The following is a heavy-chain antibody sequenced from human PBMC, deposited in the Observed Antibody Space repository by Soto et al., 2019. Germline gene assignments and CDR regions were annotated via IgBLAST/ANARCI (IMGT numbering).Heavy chain of an antibody. CDR2: IYYSGST. Sequence: QVQLQESGPGLVKPSETLSLTCTVSGGSISSYYWSWIRQPPGKGLEWIGYIYYSGSTNYNPSLKSRVTISVDTSKNQFSLKLSSVTAADTAVYYCARGVFPRERYGSLHNWGQGTLVTVSS. CDR3: ARGVFPRERYGSLHN. J-gene: IGHJ4*02. CDR1: GGSISSYY. D-gene: IGHD3-10*01. V-gene: IGHV4-59*01.